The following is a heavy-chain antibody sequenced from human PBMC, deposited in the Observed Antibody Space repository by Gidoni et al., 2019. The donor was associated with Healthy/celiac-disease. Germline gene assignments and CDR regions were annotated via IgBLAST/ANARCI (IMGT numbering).Heavy chain of an antibody. CDR3: AKDWGGGYGDYFDY. CDR2: ISGSGGST. D-gene: IGHD5-12*01. Sequence: EVHLLESGGGLVPPGGSLRLSFAASGFTFSSYAMSWVRQAPGKGLEWVSAISGSGGSTYYADSVKGRFTISRDNSKNTLYLQINSLRAEDTAVYYCAKDWGGGYGDYFDYWGQGTLVTVSS. V-gene: IGHV3-23*01. J-gene: IGHJ4*02. CDR1: GFTFSSYA.